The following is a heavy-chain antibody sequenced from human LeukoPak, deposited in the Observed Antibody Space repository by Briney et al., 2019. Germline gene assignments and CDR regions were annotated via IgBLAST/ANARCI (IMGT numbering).Heavy chain of an antibody. Sequence: PGGSLRLSCAASGFSFSAYAMSWVRQAPGKGLEWVSVIYSGGSTYYADSVKGRFTISRDNSKNTLYLQMNSLRAEDTAVYYCASFNHDAFDIWGQGTMVTVSS. CDR3: ASFNHDAFDI. J-gene: IGHJ3*02. CDR2: IYSGGST. V-gene: IGHV3-66*01. CDR1: GFSFSAYA. D-gene: IGHD1-14*01.